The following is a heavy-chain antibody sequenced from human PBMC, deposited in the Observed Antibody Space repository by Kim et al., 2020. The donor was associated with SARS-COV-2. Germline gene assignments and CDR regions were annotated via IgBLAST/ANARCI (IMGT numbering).Heavy chain of an antibody. CDR2: ISYDGSNK. Sequence: GGSLRLSCAASGFTFSSYAMHWVRQAPGKGLEWEAVISYDGSNKYYADSVKGRFTISRDNSKNTLYLQMNSLRAEDTAVYYCSRGAQGLDYWGQGTLVT. J-gene: IGHJ4*02. V-gene: IGHV3-30*04. CDR1: GFTFSSYA. CDR3: SRGAQGLDY.